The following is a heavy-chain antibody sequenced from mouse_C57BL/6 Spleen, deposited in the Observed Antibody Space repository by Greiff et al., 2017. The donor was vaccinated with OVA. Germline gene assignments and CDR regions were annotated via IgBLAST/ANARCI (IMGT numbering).Heavy chain of an antibody. Sequence: VQLQQSGAELVRPGSSVKLSCKASGYTFTSYWMHWVKQRPIQGLEWIGNIDPSDSETHYNQKFKDKATLTVDKSSSTAYMQLSSLTSEDSAVYYCAREGGNYDYFDYWGQGTTLTVSS. V-gene: IGHV1-52*01. D-gene: IGHD2-1*01. CDR2: IDPSDSET. CDR1: GYTFTSYW. CDR3: AREGGNYDYFDY. J-gene: IGHJ2*01.